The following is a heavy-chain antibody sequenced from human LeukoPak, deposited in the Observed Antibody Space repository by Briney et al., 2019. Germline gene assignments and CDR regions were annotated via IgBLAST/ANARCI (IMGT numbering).Heavy chain of an antibody. Sequence: GGSLRLSCAASGLTFSSHWMSWVRQAPGKGLEWVANLKDDGSEKYYVGSVKGRFTIYRDHAKNSLYLQMNSLRAEDTAVYYCALYNWNSKRDLDYWGQGTLVTVS. J-gene: IGHJ4*02. V-gene: IGHV3-7*05. CDR3: ALYNWNSKRDLDY. CDR1: GLTFSSHW. CDR2: LKDDGSEK. D-gene: IGHD1-7*01.